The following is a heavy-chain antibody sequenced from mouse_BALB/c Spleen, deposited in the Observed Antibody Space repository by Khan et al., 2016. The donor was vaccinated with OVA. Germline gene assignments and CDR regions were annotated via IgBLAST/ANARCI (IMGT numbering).Heavy chain of an antibody. CDR2: ISYSGVT. D-gene: IGHD1-2*01. CDR3: ARGNDYGYDFDY. Sequence: EVQLVESGPGLVKPSQSLSLTCTVTGYSITSGYAWNWIRQFPGNKLEWMGYISYSGVTSYTPSIKSRITITRDTSKNQFFLQLNSVTTEDTATYYCARGNDYGYDFDYWGQGTTLTVSS. V-gene: IGHV3-2*02. CDR1: GYSITSGYA. J-gene: IGHJ2*01.